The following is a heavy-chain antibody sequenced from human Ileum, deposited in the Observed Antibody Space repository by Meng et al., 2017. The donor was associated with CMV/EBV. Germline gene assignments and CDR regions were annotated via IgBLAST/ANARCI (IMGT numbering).Heavy chain of an antibody. J-gene: IGHJ3*01. CDR1: GFSFSDYS. CDR2: ISDDVVST. V-gene: IGHV3-23*01. D-gene: IGHD3-16*01. Sequence: GESLKISCVGSGFSFSDYSMHWVRQGPRKGLEWVSSISDDVVSTYYRDSVRGRFTISRDNSRDTLHMQMDDLGPEDTAIYFCAKIMSSSYARGAFDVWGQGSVVTVSS. CDR3: AKIMSSSYARGAFDV.